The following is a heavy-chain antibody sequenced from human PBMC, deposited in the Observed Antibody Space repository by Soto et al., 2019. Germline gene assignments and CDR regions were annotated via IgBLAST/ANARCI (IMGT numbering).Heavy chain of an antibody. J-gene: IGHJ3*02. CDR1: GGSISSYY. V-gene: IGHV4-59*01. Sequence: SETLSLTCTVSGGSISSYYWSWIRQPPGKGLEWIGYIYYSGSTNYNPSLKSRVTISVDTSKNQFSLKLSSVTAADTAVYYCARVIGYCSSTSCFEIDAFDIWGQGTMVTVSS. D-gene: IGHD2-2*01. CDR2: IYYSGST. CDR3: ARVIGYCSSTSCFEIDAFDI.